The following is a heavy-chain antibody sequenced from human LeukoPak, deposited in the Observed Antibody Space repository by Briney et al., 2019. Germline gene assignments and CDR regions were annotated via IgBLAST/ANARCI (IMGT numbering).Heavy chain of an antibody. CDR3: ARDCRIAAAGTRIYYYYGMDV. J-gene: IGHJ6*02. Sequence: SETLSLTCTVSGGSISSYYWSWIRQPPGKGLEWIGDIYYSGSTNYNPSLKSRVTISVDTSKNPFSLKLSSVSAADTAVYYCARDCRIAAAGTRIYYYYGMDVWGQGTTVTVSS. CDR1: GGSISSYY. D-gene: IGHD6-13*01. V-gene: IGHV4-59*01. CDR2: IYYSGST.